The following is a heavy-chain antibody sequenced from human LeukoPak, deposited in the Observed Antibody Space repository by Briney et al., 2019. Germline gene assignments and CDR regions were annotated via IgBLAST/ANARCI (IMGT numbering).Heavy chain of an antibody. CDR1: GYSFTTYY. V-gene: IGHV1-46*01. CDR3: ARERYCSGGNCFVTYYYGMDV. Sequence: ASVKVSCKASGYSFTTYYMHWVRQAPGQGLEWMGIINPTGGSTNYAQKFEGRVTMTRDTSTSTVYMELSSLRSEDTAVYYCARERYCSGGNCFVTYYYGMDVWGQGTTITVPS. J-gene: IGHJ6*02. D-gene: IGHD2-15*01. CDR2: INPTGGST.